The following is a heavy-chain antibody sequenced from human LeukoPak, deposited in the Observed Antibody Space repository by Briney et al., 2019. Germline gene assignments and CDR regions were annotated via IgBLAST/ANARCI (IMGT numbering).Heavy chain of an antibody. D-gene: IGHD6-13*01. CDR3: ARDHEIAAAKFDY. CDR2: IYHSGST. V-gene: IGHV4-59*12. CDR1: GGSISNYY. Sequence: PSETLSLTCTVSGGSISNYYRSWFRQPPGEGLEWIGRIYHSGSTYYNPSLKSRVTISVDTSKNQFSLKLSSVTAADTAVYYCARDHEIAAAKFDYWGQGTLVTVSS. J-gene: IGHJ4*02.